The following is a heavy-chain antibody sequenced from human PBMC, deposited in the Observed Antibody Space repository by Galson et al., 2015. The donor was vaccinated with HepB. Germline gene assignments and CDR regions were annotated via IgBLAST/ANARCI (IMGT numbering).Heavy chain of an antibody. CDR2: ISGSGDST. CDR3: AKCGYFYDILTGYYTGRYYFDY. J-gene: IGHJ4*02. CDR1: GFTFSTYA. V-gene: IGHV3-23*01. D-gene: IGHD3-9*01. Sequence: SLRLSCAASGFTFSTYAMSWVRQAPGKGLEWVSTISGSGDSTYYADSVKGRFTMSRDNSRNTLYLQINSLRAEDTAVYYCAKCGYFYDILTGYYTGRYYFDYWGQGTLVTVSS.